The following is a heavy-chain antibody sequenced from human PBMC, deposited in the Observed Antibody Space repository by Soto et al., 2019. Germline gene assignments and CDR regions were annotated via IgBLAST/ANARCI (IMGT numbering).Heavy chain of an antibody. CDR2: TYYRSKWYN. V-gene: IGHV6-1*01. CDR3: WGHGWNDAYYYYGMDV. J-gene: IGHJ6*02. Sequence: PSQTLSLTCAISGDSVSSNSAAWNWIRQSPSRGLEWLGRTYYRSKWYNDYAVSVKSRITINPDTSKNQFSLQLNSVTPEDTAVYCCWGHGWNDAYYYYGMDVWGQGTTVTVSS. D-gene: IGHD1-1*01. CDR1: GDSVSSNSAA.